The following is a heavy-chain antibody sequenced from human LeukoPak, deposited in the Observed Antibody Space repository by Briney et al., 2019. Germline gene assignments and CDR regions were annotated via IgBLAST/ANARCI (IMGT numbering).Heavy chain of an antibody. CDR3: ASLHRDGYSPFDY. D-gene: IGHD5-24*01. CDR2: IYPGDSDT. CDR1: GYSFTSYW. V-gene: IGHV5-51*01. Sequence: GESVQISCKGSGYSFTSYWIGWVRQMPGKGLEWMGIIYPGDSDTRYSPSFQGQVTISADKSISTAYLQWSSLKASDTAMYYCASLHRDGYSPFDYWGQGTLVTVSS. J-gene: IGHJ4*02.